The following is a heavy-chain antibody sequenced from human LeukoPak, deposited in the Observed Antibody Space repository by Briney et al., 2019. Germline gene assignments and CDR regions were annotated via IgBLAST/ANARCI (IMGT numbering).Heavy chain of an antibody. V-gene: IGHV4-59*01. CDR2: IYYSGST. CDR3: ARDSGSGRTFDY. CDR1: GGSISSYY. D-gene: IGHD3-10*01. Sequence: SETLSLTCTVSGGSISSYYWSWIRQPPGKGLEWIGYIYYSGSTNYNPSLKSRVTISVDTSKNQFSLKLSSVTAADTAVYYCARDSGSGRTFDYWRQGTLVTVSS. J-gene: IGHJ4*02.